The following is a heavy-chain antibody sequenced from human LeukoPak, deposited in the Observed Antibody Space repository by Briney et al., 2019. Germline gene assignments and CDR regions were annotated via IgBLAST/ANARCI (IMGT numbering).Heavy chain of an antibody. J-gene: IGHJ1*01. CDR3: ARVGCSSTSCYGEYFQH. Sequence: SVTVSCKASGGTFSSYAISWVRQAPGQGLEWMGGIIPIFGTANYAQKFQGRVTITTDESTSTAYMELSSLRSEDTAVYYCARVGCSSTSCYGEYFQHWGQGTLVTVSS. CDR1: GGTFSSYA. V-gene: IGHV1-69*05. D-gene: IGHD2-2*01. CDR2: IIPIFGTA.